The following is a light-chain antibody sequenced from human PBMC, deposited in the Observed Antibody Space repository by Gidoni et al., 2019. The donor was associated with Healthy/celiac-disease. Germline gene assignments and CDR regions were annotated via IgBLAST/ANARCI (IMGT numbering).Light chain of an antibody. CDR2: AAS. J-gene: IGKJ2*01. CDR1: QSISSY. CDR3: QQSYSTPYT. V-gene: IGKV1-39*01. Sequence: DIQMTQSPSSLSASVGDRVTITCRASQSISSYLNWYQQKPGKATKLLIYAASSLHSGVPSRFSGSGSGTDFTLTISSLQPEDFATYYCQQSYSTPYTFGQXTKLEIK.